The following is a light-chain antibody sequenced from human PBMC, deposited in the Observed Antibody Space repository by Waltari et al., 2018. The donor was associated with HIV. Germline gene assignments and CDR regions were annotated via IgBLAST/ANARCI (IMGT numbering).Light chain of an antibody. Sequence: SYVLTQPPSVSVAPGQTARITCGGNNIGSKSVHRYQQKPGQAPVLVVYDDSDRPSGIPGRFSGPNSGNTATLTFSRVEAGDEADYYCQVWDSSSDHVVFGGGTKLTVL. CDR3: QVWDSSSDHVV. J-gene: IGLJ2*01. V-gene: IGLV3-21*02. CDR2: DDS. CDR1: NIGSKS.